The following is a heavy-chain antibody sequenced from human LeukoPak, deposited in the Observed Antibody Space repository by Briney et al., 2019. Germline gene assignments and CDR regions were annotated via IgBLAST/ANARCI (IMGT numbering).Heavy chain of an antibody. J-gene: IGHJ5*02. CDR1: GGSISSGSYY. CDR2: IYTSGST. CDR3: ARTPFLFGVVILWFGP. Sequence: SQTLSLTCTVSGGSISSGSYYWSWIRQPAGKGLEWIGRIYTSGSTNYNPSLKSRVTISVDTSKNQFSLKLSSVTAADTAVYYCARTPFLFGVVILWFGPCGQGALVTVSS. V-gene: IGHV4-61*02. D-gene: IGHD3-3*01.